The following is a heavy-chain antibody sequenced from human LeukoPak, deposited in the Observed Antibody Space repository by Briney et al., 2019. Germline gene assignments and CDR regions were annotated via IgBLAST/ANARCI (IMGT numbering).Heavy chain of an antibody. Sequence: GESLKISCKGSEYSFTTYWIAWVRQMPGKGLEWMGIIYPGDSDTKYSPSFQGQATISADKSISTAYLQWSSLKASDTAMYYCARRAHLMTTVLGGGAFDIWGQGTMVTVSS. CDR1: EYSFTTYW. V-gene: IGHV5-51*01. D-gene: IGHD4-11*01. CDR3: ARRAHLMTTVLGGGAFDI. J-gene: IGHJ3*02. CDR2: IYPGDSDT.